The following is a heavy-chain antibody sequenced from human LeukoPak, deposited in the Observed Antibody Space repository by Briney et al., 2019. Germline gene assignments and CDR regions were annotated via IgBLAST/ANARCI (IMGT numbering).Heavy chain of an antibody. CDR1: GYTFTGCY. CDR2: INPNSGST. Sequence: ASVKVSCKASGYTFTGCYMHWVRQAPGQGLEWMGWINPNSGSTNYAQKFQGRVTMTRDTSISTAYMELSRLRSDDTAVYYCARLSDSSGYYYLDYWGQGTLVTVSS. D-gene: IGHD3-22*01. CDR3: ARLSDSSGYYYLDY. J-gene: IGHJ4*02. V-gene: IGHV1-2*02.